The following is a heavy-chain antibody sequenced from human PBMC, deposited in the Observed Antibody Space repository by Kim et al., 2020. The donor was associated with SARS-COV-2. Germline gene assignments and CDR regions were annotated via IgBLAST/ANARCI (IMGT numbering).Heavy chain of an antibody. Sequence: SETLSLTCTVSGGSISSYYWSWIRQPPGKGLEWIGYIYYSGSTNYNPSLKSRVTISVDTSKNQFSLKLSSVTAADTAVYYCARVRSGYNNYYYYGMDVWGQGTTVTVSS. CDR1: GGSISSYY. CDR2: IYYSGST. J-gene: IGHJ6*02. CDR3: ARVRSGYNNYYYYGMDV. D-gene: IGHD3-22*01. V-gene: IGHV4-59*13.